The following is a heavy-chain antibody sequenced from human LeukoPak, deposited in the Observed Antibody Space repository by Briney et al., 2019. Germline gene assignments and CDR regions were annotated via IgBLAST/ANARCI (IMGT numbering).Heavy chain of an antibody. CDR3: VRDRHYLYSNGWSENV. Sequence: GGSLRLSCAASGFTFSSYGMHWVRQAPGKGLEWVAVIWYDGSNKYYADSVKGRFTISRDNAKKSLYLQMNSLRVEDTAVYYCVRDRHYLYSNGWSENVWGQGTLVTISS. D-gene: IGHD6-19*01. J-gene: IGHJ4*02. CDR2: IWYDGSNK. V-gene: IGHV3-33*01. CDR1: GFTFSSYG.